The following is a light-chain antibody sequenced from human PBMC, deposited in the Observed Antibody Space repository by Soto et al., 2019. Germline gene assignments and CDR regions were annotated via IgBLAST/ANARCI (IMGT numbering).Light chain of an antibody. V-gene: IGKV3-20*01. CDR2: GAS. Sequence: EIVLTQSPGTLSLSPGERATLSCRASHSVSSRYVAWYQQKPGQPPKVLIYGASNRATGIPDRFRGSGSGTDFTLTISRLESEEFAVYYCQQYGSSPRTFGRGTKVEAK. CDR3: QQYGSSPRT. CDR1: HSVSSRY. J-gene: IGKJ1*01.